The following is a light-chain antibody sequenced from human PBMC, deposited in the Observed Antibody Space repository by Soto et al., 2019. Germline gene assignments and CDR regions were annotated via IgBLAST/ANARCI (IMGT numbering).Light chain of an antibody. Sequence: SYELTQPPSVSVAPGKTARISCGGNNIGSKSVHWYQRKPGQAPVLVIYSDPDLPSGVSNRFSGSKSGNTASLTISGLQAEDEADYFCSSYGSTSTRYVFGTGTKVTVL. CDR3: SSYGSTSTRYV. CDR1: NIGSKS. J-gene: IGLJ1*01. CDR2: SDP. V-gene: IGLV3-21*01.